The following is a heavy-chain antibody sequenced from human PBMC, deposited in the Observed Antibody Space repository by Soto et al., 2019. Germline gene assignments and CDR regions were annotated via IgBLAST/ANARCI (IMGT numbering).Heavy chain of an antibody. CDR2: ISWNSDSI. D-gene: IGHD3-3*01. V-gene: IGHV3-9*01. CDR3: TKVGGLYDFWSGPLHFDL. J-gene: IGHJ4*02. CDR1: GFIFDDFA. Sequence: EGQLVESGGGFVQPGRSLRLSCAGSGFIFDDFALHWVRQAPGKGLEWVSGISWNSDSIGYADAVKARFTISRDNAKNSLYLQMNSLRVEDTALYYCTKVGGLYDFWSGPLHFDLWGQGTLVTVSS.